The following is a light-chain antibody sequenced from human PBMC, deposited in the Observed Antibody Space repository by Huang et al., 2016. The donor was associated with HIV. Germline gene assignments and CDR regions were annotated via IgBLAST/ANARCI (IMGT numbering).Light chain of an antibody. J-gene: IGKJ3*01. V-gene: IGKV2-28*01. CDR2: LGS. CDR1: QSLLHSNGYNY. CDR3: MQALQTPFT. Sequence: DIVMTQSPLSLPVTPGEPASNSCRSSQSLLHSNGYNYLHWYLQKPGQSPQLLIYLGSNRASGVPDRFSGSGSGTNFTLKISRVEAEDVGVYYCMQALQTPFTFGPGTKVDIK.